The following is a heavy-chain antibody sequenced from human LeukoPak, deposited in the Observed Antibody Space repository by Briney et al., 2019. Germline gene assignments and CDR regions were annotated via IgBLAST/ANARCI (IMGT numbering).Heavy chain of an antibody. CDR2: ISSSSSYI. CDR3: ARGGRMVRGVSGMDV. CDR1: GFTFSSYS. J-gene: IGHJ6*02. Sequence: GGSLRLSCAASGFTFSSYSMNWVRQAPGKGLEWVSSISSSSSYIYYADSVKGRFTISRDNAKNSLYLQMNSLRAEDTAVYYCARGGRMVRGVSGMDVWGQGTTVTVSS. V-gene: IGHV3-21*01. D-gene: IGHD3-10*01.